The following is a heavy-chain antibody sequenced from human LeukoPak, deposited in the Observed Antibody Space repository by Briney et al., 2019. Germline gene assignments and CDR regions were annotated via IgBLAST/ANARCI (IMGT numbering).Heavy chain of an antibody. V-gene: IGHV4-34*01. Sequence: SETLSLTCAVYGGSFNGYYWNWIRQPPGKGLEWIGEINHSGSTNYNPSLKSRVTISVDRSKNQFSLKLSSVTAADTAVYYCARGRYYDSSGASFDYWGQGTLVTVSS. D-gene: IGHD3-22*01. J-gene: IGHJ4*02. CDR3: ARGRYYDSSGASFDY. CDR1: GGSFNGYY. CDR2: INHSGST.